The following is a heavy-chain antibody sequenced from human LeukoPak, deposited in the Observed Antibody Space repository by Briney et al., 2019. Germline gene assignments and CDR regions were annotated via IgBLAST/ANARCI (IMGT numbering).Heavy chain of an antibody. V-gene: IGHV1-18*01. Sequence: GASVKVSCKASGYTFTSYGISWVRQAPGQGLEWMGWIGAYNGNTNYAQKLQGRVTMTTDTSTSTAYMELRSLRSDDTAVYYCARQGTTGTTLGDWFDPWGQGTLVTVSS. CDR2: IGAYNGNT. CDR3: ARQGTTGTTLGDWFDP. J-gene: IGHJ5*02. D-gene: IGHD1-1*01. CDR1: GYTFTSYG.